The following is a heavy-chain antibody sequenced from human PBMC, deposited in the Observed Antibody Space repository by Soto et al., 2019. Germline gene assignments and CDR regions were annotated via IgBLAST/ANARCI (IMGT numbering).Heavy chain of an antibody. CDR1: RGGLGSSA. D-gene: IGHD5-18*01. J-gene: IGHJ4*02. CDR3: AATGYSYGPFGSFDY. V-gene: IGHV1-69*01. CDR2: IIPIFGTA. Sequence: GTPAKHTWKESRGGLGSSARCWVRQATGQGLEWMGGIIPIFGTANYAQKFQGRVTITADESTSTAYMELSSLRSEDTAVYYCAATGYSYGPFGSFDYWGQGTLVSVSS.